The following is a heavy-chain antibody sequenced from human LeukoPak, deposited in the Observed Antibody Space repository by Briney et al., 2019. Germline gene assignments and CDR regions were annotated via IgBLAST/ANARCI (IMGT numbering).Heavy chain of an antibody. Sequence: PGGSLRLSCAASGFTFSSYAMHWVRQAPGKGLEWVAVISYDGSNKYYADSVKGRFTISRDNSKNTLYLQMNSLRAEDTAVYYCARDYGIAARPGSHFDYWGQGTLVTVSS. CDR1: GFTFSSYA. J-gene: IGHJ4*02. V-gene: IGHV3-30-3*01. CDR3: ARDYGIAARPGSHFDY. CDR2: ISYDGSNK. D-gene: IGHD6-6*01.